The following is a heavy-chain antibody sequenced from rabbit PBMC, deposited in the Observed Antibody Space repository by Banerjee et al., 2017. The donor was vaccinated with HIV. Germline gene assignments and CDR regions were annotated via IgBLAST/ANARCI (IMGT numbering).Heavy chain of an antibody. Sequence: QEQLEESGGDLVKPEGSLTLTCTASGFDFSSYGVSWVRQAPGKGLEWIACINTSSGNTVYATWAKGRFTISKTSSTTVTLQMTSLTAADTATYFCARDLAGVIGWNFHLWGPGTLVTV. CDR2: INTSSGNT. CDR3: ARDLAGVIGWNFHL. CDR1: GFDFSSYG. V-gene: IGHV1S45*01. J-gene: IGHJ4*01. D-gene: IGHD4-1*01.